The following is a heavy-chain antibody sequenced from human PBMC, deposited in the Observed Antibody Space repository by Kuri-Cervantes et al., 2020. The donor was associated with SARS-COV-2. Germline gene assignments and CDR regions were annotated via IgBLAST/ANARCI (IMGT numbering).Heavy chain of an antibody. CDR1: GFTFSSYW. J-gene: IGHJ6*02. CDR3: ARDMVRGVPEIYYYYGMDV. V-gene: IGHV3-7*01. Sequence: GESLKISCAATGFTFSSYWMSWVRQAPGKGLEWVANIKQDGSEKYYVDSVKGRFTISRGNAKNSLYLQMNSLRAEDTAVYYCARDMVRGVPEIYYYYGMDVWGQGTTVTVSS. CDR2: IKQDGSEK. D-gene: IGHD3-10*01.